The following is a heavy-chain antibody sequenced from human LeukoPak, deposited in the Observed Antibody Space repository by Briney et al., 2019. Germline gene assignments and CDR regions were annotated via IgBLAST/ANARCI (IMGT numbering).Heavy chain of an antibody. J-gene: IGHJ5*02. CDR1: GFTFSSYS. D-gene: IGHD2-15*01. V-gene: IGHV3-21*01. Sequence: PGGSLRLSCAASGFTFSSYSTNWVRQAPGKGLEWVSSISSSSSYIYCADSVKGRFTISRDNAKNSLYLQMNSLRAEDTAVYYCARDRIEYCSGGSCYDAWFDPWGQGTLVNVSS. CDR3: ARDRIEYCSGGSCYDAWFDP. CDR2: ISSSSSYI.